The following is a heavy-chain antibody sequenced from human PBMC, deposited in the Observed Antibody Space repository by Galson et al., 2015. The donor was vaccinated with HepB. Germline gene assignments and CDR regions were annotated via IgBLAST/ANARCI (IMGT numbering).Heavy chain of an antibody. CDR1: GFTFSDYW. J-gene: IGHJ4*02. CDR3: ARVETYITGWPFR. D-gene: IGHD6-19*01. CDR2: INHDGTST. Sequence: SLRLSCAASGFTFSDYWMHWVRQAPGKGLVWVSRINHDGTSTVYADSVKGRFTISRDNAKNTLYLQMNSLRAEDTAVCYCARVETYITGWPFRWGQGTLVTVSS. V-gene: IGHV3-74*01.